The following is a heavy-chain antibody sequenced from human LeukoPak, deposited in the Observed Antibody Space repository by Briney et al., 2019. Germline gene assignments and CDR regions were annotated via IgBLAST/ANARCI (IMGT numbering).Heavy chain of an antibody. J-gene: IGHJ5*02. CDR2: IKSKTAGETT. V-gene: IGHV3-15*01. Sequence: GGSLRLSCAASGFTFSSYAMSWVRQAPGKGLEWVGRIKSKTAGETTDYAAPVKGRFTLSRDDSKNTLYLQMNSLKTEDTAVYYCTTLYRVGPWGQGTLVTVSS. CDR1: GFTFSSYA. D-gene: IGHD1-14*01. CDR3: TTLYRVGP.